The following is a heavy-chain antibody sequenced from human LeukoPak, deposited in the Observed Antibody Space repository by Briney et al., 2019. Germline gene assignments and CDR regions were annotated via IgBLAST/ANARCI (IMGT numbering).Heavy chain of an antibody. D-gene: IGHD2/OR15-2a*01. CDR3: ARAEYSGTLAFDI. J-gene: IGHJ3*02. Sequence: GGSLRLSCAASGFTFSTYWMHWVRQAPGKGLVWVSRINSDGSSTRNADSVKGRFTTSRDNAKNTLYLQMNSLRAEDTAVYYCARAEYSGTLAFDIWGQGTMVTVSS. CDR1: GFTFSTYW. CDR2: INSDGSST. V-gene: IGHV3-74*01.